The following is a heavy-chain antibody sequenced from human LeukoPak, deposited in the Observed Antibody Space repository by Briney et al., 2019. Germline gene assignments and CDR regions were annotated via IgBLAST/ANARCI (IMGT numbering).Heavy chain of an antibody. D-gene: IGHD3-22*01. J-gene: IGHJ4*02. CDR3: ARAVGDSSGYYFWYFDY. CDR1: GYTFTSYG. Sequence: GASVKVSCTASGYTFTSYGISWVRQAPGQGLEWMGWISAYNGNTNYAQKLQGRVTMTTDTSTSTAYMELRSLRSDDAAVYYCARAVGDSSGYYFWYFDYWGQGTLVTVSS. V-gene: IGHV1-18*01. CDR2: ISAYNGNT.